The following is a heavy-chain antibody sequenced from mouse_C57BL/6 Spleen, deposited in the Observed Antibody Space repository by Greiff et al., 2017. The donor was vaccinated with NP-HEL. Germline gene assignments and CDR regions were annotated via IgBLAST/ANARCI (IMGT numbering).Heavy chain of an antibody. CDR3: TTEGPDDGYYRFAY. Sequence: EVQLQQSGAELVRPGASVKLSCTASGFNIKDYYMHWVKQRPEQGLEWIGRIDPEDGDTEYAPKFQGKATMTADTSSNTAYLQLSSLTSEDTAVYYCTTEGPDDGYYRFAYWGQGTLVTVSA. CDR2: IDPEDGDT. J-gene: IGHJ3*01. CDR1: GFNIKDYY. V-gene: IGHV14-1*01. D-gene: IGHD2-3*01.